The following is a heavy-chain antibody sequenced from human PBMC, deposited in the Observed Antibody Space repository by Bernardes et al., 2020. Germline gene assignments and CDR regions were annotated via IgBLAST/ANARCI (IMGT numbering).Heavy chain of an antibody. D-gene: IGHD3-22*01. V-gene: IGHV3-23*01. CDR1: GFTFSSYA. Sequence: GWSLRLSCAASGFTFSSYAMSWVHQAPGKGLEWVSGISGSGDRTNYAGSVKGRFTISRDTSKSTLYLQMNSLRAEDTAVYYCAKGRDSGYLVPFDYWGQGTLVTVSS. J-gene: IGHJ4*02. CDR3: AKGRDSGYLVPFDY. CDR2: ISGSGDRT.